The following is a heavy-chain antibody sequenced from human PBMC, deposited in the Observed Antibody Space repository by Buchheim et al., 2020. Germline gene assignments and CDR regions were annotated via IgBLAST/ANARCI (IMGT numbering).Heavy chain of an antibody. CDR2: IYYSGST. D-gene: IGHD3-3*01. CDR3: ARAGRYYDFWSGYSNPNWFDP. J-gene: IGHJ5*02. CDR1: GGSISSGDYY. V-gene: IGHV4-30-4*01. Sequence: QVQLQESGPGLVKPSQTLSLTCTVSGGSISSGDYYWSWIRQPPGKGLEWIGYIYYSGSTYYNPSLKSRVTISVDTSKHQFSLKLSSVTAADTAVYYCARAGRYYDFWSGYSNPNWFDPWGQGTL.